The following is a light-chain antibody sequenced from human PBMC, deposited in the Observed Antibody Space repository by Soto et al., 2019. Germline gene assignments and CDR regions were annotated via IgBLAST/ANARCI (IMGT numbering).Light chain of an antibody. J-gene: IGKJ3*01. Sequence: DIVLTQSPGTLSLSPGERATLSCRASQSVSSNLAWYQQKPGQVPRFLIYGASTRATGIPARFSGSGSGTEFTLTISSLQSEDFAVYYCQQYNNWPFTFGPGTKVDIK. CDR1: QSVSSN. CDR3: QQYNNWPFT. V-gene: IGKV3D-15*01. CDR2: GAS.